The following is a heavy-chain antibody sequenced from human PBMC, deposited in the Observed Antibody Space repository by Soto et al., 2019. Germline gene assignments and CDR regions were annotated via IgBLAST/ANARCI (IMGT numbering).Heavy chain of an antibody. D-gene: IGHD4-4*01. V-gene: IGHV3-30*18. CDR1: GFTFSSYG. CDR3: AKGSQTVY. J-gene: IGHJ4*02. CDR2: ISYDGSNK. Sequence: GGSLRLSCAASGFTFSSYGMHWVRQAPGKGLEWVAVISYDGSNKYYADSVKGRFTISRDNSKNTLYLQMNSLRAEDTAAYYCAKGSQTVYWGQGTLVTVS.